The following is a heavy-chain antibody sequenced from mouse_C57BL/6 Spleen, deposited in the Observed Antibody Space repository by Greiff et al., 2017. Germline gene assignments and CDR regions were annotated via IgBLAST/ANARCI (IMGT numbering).Heavy chain of an antibody. CDR1: GYTFPSYW. V-gene: IGHV1-52*01. Sequence: QVQLQQPGAELVRPGSSVKLSCKASGYTFPSYWMHWVKQRPIQGLEWIGNIDPSDSETHYNQKFKDKATLTVDKSSSTAYMQLSSLTSEDSAVYYCARSGDYDAWFAYWGQGTLVTVSA. D-gene: IGHD2-4*01. CDR3: ARSGDYDAWFAY. CDR2: IDPSDSET. J-gene: IGHJ3*01.